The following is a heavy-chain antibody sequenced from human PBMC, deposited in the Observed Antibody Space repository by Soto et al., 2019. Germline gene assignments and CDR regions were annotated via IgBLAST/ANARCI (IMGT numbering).Heavy chain of an antibody. D-gene: IGHD4-17*01. Sequence: SVKVSCKASGYTITIYGSSWVRQEPRQRLEWIGWIVVGSGNTNYAQKFQERVTITRDMSTSTAYMELSSLRSEDTAVYYCAADGITVTISGAFDIWGQGTMVTVSS. J-gene: IGHJ3*02. V-gene: IGHV1-58*02. CDR2: IVVGSGNT. CDR3: AADGITVTISGAFDI. CDR1: GYTITIYG.